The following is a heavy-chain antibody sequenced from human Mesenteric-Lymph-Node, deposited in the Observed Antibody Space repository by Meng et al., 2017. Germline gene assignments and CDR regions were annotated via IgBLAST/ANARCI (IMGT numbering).Heavy chain of an antibody. V-gene: IGHV5-51*01. CDR3: ARVPVGYYDFWSGYLPMDV. CDR1: GYIFTSYW. CDR2: IYPGDSDT. J-gene: IGHJ6*02. Sequence: GESLKISCKVSGYIFTSYWIGWVRQMPGKGLEWMGIIYPGDSDTRYSPSFQGQVTISADKSISTAYLQWSSLKASDTAMYYCARVPVGYYDFWSGYLPMDVWGQGTTVTVSS. D-gene: IGHD3-3*01.